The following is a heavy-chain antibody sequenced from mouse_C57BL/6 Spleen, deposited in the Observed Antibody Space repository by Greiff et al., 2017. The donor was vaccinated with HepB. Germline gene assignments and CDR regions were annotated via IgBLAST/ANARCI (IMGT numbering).Heavy chain of an antibody. Sequence: EVQWVESGEGLVKPGGSLKLSCAASGFTFSSYAMSWVRQTPEKRLEWVAYISSGGDYIYYADTVKGRFTISRDNARNTLYLQMSSLKSEDTAMYYCTRDEGGRRYFDVWGTGTTVTVSS. CDR3: TRDEGGRRYFDV. V-gene: IGHV5-9-1*02. J-gene: IGHJ1*03. CDR2: ISSGGDYI. D-gene: IGHD1-1*01. CDR1: GFTFSSYA.